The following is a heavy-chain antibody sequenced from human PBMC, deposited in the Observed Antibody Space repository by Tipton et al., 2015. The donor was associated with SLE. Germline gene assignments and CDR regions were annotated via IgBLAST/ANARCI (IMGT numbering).Heavy chain of an antibody. CDR3: ARERLYQAYSYFDL. CDR2: ISSSSSYI. CDR1: GFTFSSYS. D-gene: IGHD2-2*01. Sequence: SLRLSCAASGFTFSSYSMNWVRQAPGKGLEWVSSISSSSSYIYYADSVKGRFTISRDNAKNSLYLQMNSLRAEDTAVYYCARERLYQAYSYFDLWGRGTLVTVSS. V-gene: IGHV3-21*03. J-gene: IGHJ2*01.